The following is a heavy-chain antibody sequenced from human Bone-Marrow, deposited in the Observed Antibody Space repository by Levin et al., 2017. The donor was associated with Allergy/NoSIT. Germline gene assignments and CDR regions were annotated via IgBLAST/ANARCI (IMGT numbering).Heavy chain of an antibody. Sequence: SCAASGFTFSSYGMHWVRQAPGKGLEWVAVIWYDGSNKYYADSVKGRFTISRDNSKNTLYLQMNSLRAEDTAVYYCAREDVEMATTHAFDYWGQGTLVTVSS. J-gene: IGHJ4*02. CDR2: IWYDGSNK. V-gene: IGHV3-33*01. D-gene: IGHD5-24*01. CDR1: GFTFSSYG. CDR3: AREDVEMATTHAFDY.